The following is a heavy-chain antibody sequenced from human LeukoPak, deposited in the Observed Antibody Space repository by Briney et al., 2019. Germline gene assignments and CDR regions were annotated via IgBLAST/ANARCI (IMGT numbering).Heavy chain of an antibody. CDR1: GFTFTNAW. Sequence: GGSLRLSCVDSGFTFTNAWMSWVRQAPGKGLEWIGRIKSKTDGETTNYAEPVRGRFTISRDDSKSAVYLQMNSLKIEDTAVYYCTTDLGTYYHGSRRLIPIDYWGQGTLVTVSS. V-gene: IGHV3-15*01. CDR2: IKSKTDGETT. CDR3: TTDLGTYYHGSRRLIPIDY. J-gene: IGHJ4*02. D-gene: IGHD3-10*01.